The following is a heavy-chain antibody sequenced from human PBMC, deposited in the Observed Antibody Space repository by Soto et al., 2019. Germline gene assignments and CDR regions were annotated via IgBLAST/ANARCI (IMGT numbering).Heavy chain of an antibody. CDR1: GGSISSAAYY. J-gene: IGHJ4*02. CDR3: AREYTSSSNFFDC. Sequence: QVQLQESGPGLVKPSQTLSLTCTVSGGSISSAAYYWSWIRQHPGKGLEWIGYISHSGSTYYTPSLKSRVIISGDTSKNQFSLSLTSVTAADTAVYDCAREYTSSSNFFDCWGQGALGTVAS. V-gene: IGHV4-31*03. CDR2: ISHSGST. D-gene: IGHD1-1*01.